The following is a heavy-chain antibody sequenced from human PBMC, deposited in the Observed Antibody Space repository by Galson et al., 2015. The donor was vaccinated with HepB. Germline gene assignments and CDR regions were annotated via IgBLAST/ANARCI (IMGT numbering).Heavy chain of an antibody. CDR3: ARDLRGPSIAVAGMRGGCGDY. V-gene: IGHV3-30*03. CDR1: GFTFSSYG. CDR2: ISYDGSNK. Sequence: SLRLSCAASGFTFSSYGMHWVRQAPGKGLEWVAVISYDGSNKYYADSVKGRFTISRDNSKNTLYLQMNSLRAEDAAVYYCARDLRGPSIAVAGMRGGCGDYWGQGTLVTVSS. D-gene: IGHD6-19*01. J-gene: IGHJ4*02.